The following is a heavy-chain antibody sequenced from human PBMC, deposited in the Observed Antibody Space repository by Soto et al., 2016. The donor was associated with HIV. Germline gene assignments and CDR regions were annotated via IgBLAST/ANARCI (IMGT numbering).Heavy chain of an antibody. D-gene: IGHD3-10*01. Sequence: VQLVESGGGVVQSGRSLRLSCAASGFTFKTYGMHWVRQPPGKGLEWVAVIWYDGSREYYADSVKGRFIISRDNSRNRLYLQNEQPESRRHGCLYCARGGDGEFYYFDYWGLGTLVTVSA. CDR2: IWYDGSRE. J-gene: IGHJ4*02. CDR1: GFTFKTYG. CDR3: ARGGDGEFYYFDY. V-gene: IGHV3-33*01.